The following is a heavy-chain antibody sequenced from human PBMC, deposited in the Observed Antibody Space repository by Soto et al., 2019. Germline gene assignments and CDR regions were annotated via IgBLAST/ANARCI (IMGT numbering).Heavy chain of an antibody. CDR3: AHKGPEAWPLDY. V-gene: IGHV2-5*02. CDR1: GFSLSTSGVG. Sequence: QITLKESGPTLVIPTQTLTLTCAFSGFSLSTSGVGVGWIRQPPGKALEWLAVIYWDDSKHYSPSLRSRLTITKDTSKNQVVLTMTNMDPLDPGTYYCAHKGPEAWPLDYWGQGTLVTVSS. J-gene: IGHJ4*02. CDR2: IYWDDSK.